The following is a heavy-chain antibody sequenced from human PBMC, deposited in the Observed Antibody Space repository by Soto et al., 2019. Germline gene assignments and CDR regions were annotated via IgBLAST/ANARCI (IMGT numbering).Heavy chain of an antibody. CDR1: GGSVNSGGYS. Sequence: QLQLLESGSRLVKPSQTLSLTCAVSGGSVNSGGYSWSWIRQTPGKVLEWLAYIYRTGHTIYNPSLNSRATISLDEPNNQFPLHLTSVTAADTAGYYDARSIVTPSAMFDRWGQGLLVTFSS. CDR3: ARSIVTPSAMFDR. J-gene: IGHJ5*02. CDR2: IYRTGHT. D-gene: IGHD2-2*01. V-gene: IGHV4-30-2*01.